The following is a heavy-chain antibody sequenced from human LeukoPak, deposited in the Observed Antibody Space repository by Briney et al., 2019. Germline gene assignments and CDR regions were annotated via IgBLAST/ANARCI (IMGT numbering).Heavy chain of an antibody. D-gene: IGHD3-22*01. CDR2: ISAYNGNT. CDR1: GYTFTSYG. J-gene: IGHJ4*02. V-gene: IGHV1-18*01. CDR3: ARGAYTPDYYDSSGSFDY. Sequence: ASVKVSCKASGYTFTSYGISWVRQAPGQGLEWMGWISAYNGNTNYAQKLQGRVTMTPDTSTSTAYMELRSLRSDDTAVYYCARGAYTPDYYDSSGSFDYWGQGTLVTVSS.